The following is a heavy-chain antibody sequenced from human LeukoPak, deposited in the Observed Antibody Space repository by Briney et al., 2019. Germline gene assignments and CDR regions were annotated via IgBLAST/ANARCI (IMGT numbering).Heavy chain of an antibody. CDR1: GFSLGGYE. CDR2: IGYSGSPI. V-gene: IGHV3-48*03. CDR3: TRERWNSFNI. D-gene: IGHD4-23*01. Sequence: GGSLRLSCAASGFSLGGYEMNWARQAPGKGLEWVSYIGYSGSPIYYADSVKGRFTISRDNAKTSLFLQMSSLRAEDTAVYYCTRERWNSFNIWGQGTMVTVSS. J-gene: IGHJ3*02.